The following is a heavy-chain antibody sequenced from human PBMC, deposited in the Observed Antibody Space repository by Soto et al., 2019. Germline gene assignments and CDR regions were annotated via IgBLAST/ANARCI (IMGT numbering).Heavy chain of an antibody. Sequence: GGSLRLSCAASGFTFSSYAMHWVRQAPGKGLEWVAVISYDGSNKYYADSVKGRFTISRDNSKNTLYLQMNSLRAEDTAVYYCARYRSRIAVAGSSAYYYGMDVWGQGTTVTVSS. D-gene: IGHD6-19*01. CDR2: ISYDGSNK. CDR3: ARYRSRIAVAGSSAYYYGMDV. V-gene: IGHV3-30-3*01. J-gene: IGHJ6*02. CDR1: GFTFSSYA.